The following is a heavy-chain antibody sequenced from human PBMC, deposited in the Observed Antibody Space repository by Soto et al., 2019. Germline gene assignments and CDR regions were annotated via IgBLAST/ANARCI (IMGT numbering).Heavy chain of an antibody. Sequence: SVKVSCKASGGTFSSYAISWVRQAPGQGLEWMGGIIPIFGTANYAQKFQGRVTITADESTSTAYMELSSLRSEDTAVYYCARDTRLPNYYCDYWGQGTLVTVSS. J-gene: IGHJ4*02. CDR3: ARDTRLPNYYCDY. V-gene: IGHV1-69*13. CDR1: GGTFSSYA. D-gene: IGHD1-7*01. CDR2: IIPIFGTA.